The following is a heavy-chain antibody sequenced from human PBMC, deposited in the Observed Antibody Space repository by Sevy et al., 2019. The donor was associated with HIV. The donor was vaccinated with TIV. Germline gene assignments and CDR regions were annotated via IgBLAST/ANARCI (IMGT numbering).Heavy chain of an antibody. CDR1: GFTFSSYG. V-gene: IGHV3-30*18. CDR3: AKALPGVSTFGGVIAGGGY. Sequence: GGSLRLSCAASGFTFSSYGMHWVRQAPGKGLEWVAVISYDGSNKYYADSVKGRFTISRDNSKNTLYLQMNSLRAEDTAVYYCAKALPGVSTFGGVIAGGGYWGQGTLVTVSS. J-gene: IGHJ4*02. D-gene: IGHD3-16*02. CDR2: ISYDGSNK.